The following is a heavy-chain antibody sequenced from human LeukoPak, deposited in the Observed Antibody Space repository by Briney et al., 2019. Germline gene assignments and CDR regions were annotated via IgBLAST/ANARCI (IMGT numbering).Heavy chain of an antibody. CDR2: TSYRSKLYN. V-gene: IGHV6-1*01. CDR1: GDSVSTNSVA. Sequence: SQTLSLTCAISGDSVSTNSVAWNWIRQSPSRGPEWLERTSYRSKLYNDYAVSVKSRITITPDTSKNQFSLQLNSVTPEDTAVYYCAREAEITRFDYWGQGTLVTVSS. D-gene: IGHD5-24*01. CDR3: AREAEITRFDY. J-gene: IGHJ4*02.